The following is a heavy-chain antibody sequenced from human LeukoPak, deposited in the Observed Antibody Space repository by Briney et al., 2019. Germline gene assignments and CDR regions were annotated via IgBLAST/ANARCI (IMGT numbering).Heavy chain of an antibody. CDR2: IYHSGST. D-gene: IGHD3-16*01. Sequence: SETLSLTCTVSGYSISSGYYWGWIRQPTGKGLEWIGSIYHSGSTYYNPSLKSRVTISVDTSKNQFSLKLSSVTAADTAVYYCARVRGYVYFDYWGQGTLVTVSS. J-gene: IGHJ4*02. CDR1: GYSISSGYY. CDR3: ARVRGYVYFDY. V-gene: IGHV4-38-2*02.